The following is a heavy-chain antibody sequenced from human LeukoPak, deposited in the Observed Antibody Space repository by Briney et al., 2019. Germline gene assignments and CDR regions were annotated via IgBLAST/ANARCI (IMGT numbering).Heavy chain of an antibody. V-gene: IGHV4-59*01. Sequence: SETLSLTCTVSGGSISSYYWSWIRQPPGKGLEWIGNIYDRGSTKYNPSLKSRVTISVDTSKNQFSLRLSSVTAADTAVYYCTREGRYCSGGSCYPIWGQGTTVTVSS. CDR1: GGSISSYY. CDR2: IYDRGST. D-gene: IGHD2-15*01. J-gene: IGHJ6*02. CDR3: TREGRYCSGGSCYPI.